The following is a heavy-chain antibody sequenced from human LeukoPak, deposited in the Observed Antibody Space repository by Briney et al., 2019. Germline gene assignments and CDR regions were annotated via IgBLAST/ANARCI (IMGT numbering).Heavy chain of an antibody. J-gene: IGHJ5*02. V-gene: IGHV1-46*01. CDR3: ARAPLCSGGSCYYSNWFDP. CDR2: INPSGGST. Sequence: ASVKVSCKASGYTFTSYYMHWVRQAPGQGLEWRGIINPSGGSTSYAQKFQGGVTMTRDMSTSTVYMELGSLRSEDTAVYYCARAPLCSGGSCYYSNWFDPWGQGTLVTVSS. CDR1: GYTFTSYY. D-gene: IGHD2-15*01.